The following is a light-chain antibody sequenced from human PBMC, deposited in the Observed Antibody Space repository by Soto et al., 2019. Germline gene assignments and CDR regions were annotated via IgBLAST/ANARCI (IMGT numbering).Light chain of an antibody. V-gene: IGKV1-5*03. J-gene: IGKJ1*01. CDR2: KAS. CDR1: QTISSW. Sequence: DIQMTQSPSTLSGSVGDRVTITCRASQTISSWLAWYQQKPGKAPKLLIYKASTLKSGVPSRFSGSGSGTEFPLTISSLQPDYFATYYCQHYYSYSEAFGQGTKVELK. CDR3: QHYYSYSEA.